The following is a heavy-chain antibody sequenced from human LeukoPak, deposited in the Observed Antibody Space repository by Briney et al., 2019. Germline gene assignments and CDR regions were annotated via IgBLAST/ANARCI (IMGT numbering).Heavy chain of an antibody. V-gene: IGHV4-59*01. CDR3: ASHRRSHGSEY. Sequence: SETLSLTCTVSGASFEHYFWSWIRQPPGRGLEWIGYVFYSGGTDNSPSLKSRLTISADTYKNKFSLKLNSVTAADTAVYYCASHRRSHGSEYWGQGTLVTVSS. CDR2: VFYSGGT. CDR1: GASFEHYF. D-gene: IGHD3-10*01. J-gene: IGHJ4*02.